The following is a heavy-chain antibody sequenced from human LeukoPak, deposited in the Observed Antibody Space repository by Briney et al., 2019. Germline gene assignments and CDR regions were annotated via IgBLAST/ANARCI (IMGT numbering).Heavy chain of an antibody. D-gene: IGHD3-22*01. CDR1: GFTFSSYE. V-gene: IGHV3-48*03. Sequence: GGSLRLSCAASGFTFSSYEMNWVRQAPGKGLEWVSYISSSGSTIYYADSVKGRFTISRDNSKNTLYLQMNSLRAEDTAVYYCARQNYYDSSGYVVYWGQGTLVTVSS. CDR2: ISSSGSTI. CDR3: ARQNYYDSSGYVVY. J-gene: IGHJ4*02.